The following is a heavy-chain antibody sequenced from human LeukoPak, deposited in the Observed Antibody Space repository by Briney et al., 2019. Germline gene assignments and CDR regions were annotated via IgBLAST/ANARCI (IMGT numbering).Heavy chain of an antibody. CDR3: ARDPYSGNYGTYYYYYMDV. V-gene: IGHV3-21*01. CDR1: GFTFSNYN. D-gene: IGHD1-26*01. Sequence: GGSLRLSCADSGFTFSNYNMNWVRQAPGKAMEWVSSITSSGTYTFYADSVKGRFTISRDNAKNSLYLQIDSLGPEDTAVYYCARDPYSGNYGTYYYYYMDVWGKGTTVTISS. J-gene: IGHJ6*03. CDR2: ITSSGTYT.